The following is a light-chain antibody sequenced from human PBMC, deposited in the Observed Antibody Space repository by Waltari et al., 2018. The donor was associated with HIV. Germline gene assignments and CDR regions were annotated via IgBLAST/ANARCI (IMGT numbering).Light chain of an antibody. Sequence: QSALTQPASVSGSPGQSITISCTGTRSDVAGYNYVSWYQQHPGKAPKLMIYDVSNRPSGVSNRFSGSKSGNTASLTISGLQAEDEADYYCSSYTSSSTWVFGGGTKLTVL. CDR1: RSDVAGYNY. V-gene: IGLV2-14*01. CDR3: SSYTSSSTWV. CDR2: DVS. J-gene: IGLJ3*02.